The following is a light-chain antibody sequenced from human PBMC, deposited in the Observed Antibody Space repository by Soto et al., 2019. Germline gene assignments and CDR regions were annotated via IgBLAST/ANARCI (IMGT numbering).Light chain of an antibody. CDR2: DVS. J-gene: IGLJ2*01. Sequence: QSALTQPASVSGSPGQSITISCTGTSSDVGSYNYVSWYQQHPGKAPKLMIYDVSNRPSGVSNRFSGSKSGNTASLTISGLQDEDEADYYCSSYTSSSTSFVFGGGTQLTVL. CDR1: SSDVGSYNY. V-gene: IGLV2-14*01. CDR3: SSYTSSSTSFV.